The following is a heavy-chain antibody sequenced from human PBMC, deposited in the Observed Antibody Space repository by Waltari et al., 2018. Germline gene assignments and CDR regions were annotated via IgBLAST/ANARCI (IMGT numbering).Heavy chain of an antibody. Sequence: QVRLQQWGAGLLKPSETLSLTCVVSGGSPSGYYWSWTRQPPGKGLEWIGEVNYGGTTNYNPSLKSRITVSIDTSNNQFSLNLNSVTAADTAVYYCAKQVAGSGWYLGWGQGTLVSVSS. CDR3: AKQVAGSGWYLG. CDR1: GGSPSGYY. V-gene: IGHV4-34*01. D-gene: IGHD6-19*01. J-gene: IGHJ4*02. CDR2: VNYGGTT.